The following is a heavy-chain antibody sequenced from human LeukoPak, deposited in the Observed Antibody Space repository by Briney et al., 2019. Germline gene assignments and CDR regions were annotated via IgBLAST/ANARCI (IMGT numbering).Heavy chain of an antibody. CDR2: IYPGDSDT. V-gene: IGHV5-51*01. J-gene: IGHJ4*02. D-gene: IGHD6-13*01. CDR3: VRRGQQLACASGDF. CDR1: GYSFTNYW. Sequence: GESLKISCKGSGYSFTNYWIAWVRQMPGKGLQWMGIIYPGDSDTRYSPSFQGQVTISADKSISTAYLQWSSLKASDTAMYYCVRRGQQLACASGDFWGQGTLVTVSS.